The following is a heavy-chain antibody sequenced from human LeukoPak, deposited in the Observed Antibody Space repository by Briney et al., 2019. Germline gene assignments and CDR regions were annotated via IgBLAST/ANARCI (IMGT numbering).Heavy chain of an antibody. D-gene: IGHD3-22*01. J-gene: IGHJ4*02. CDR3: AKENGYYYKGFDY. CDR1: GITFNSYA. CDR2: FSGSGGST. Sequence: GGSLRLSCAASGITFNSYAMTWVRQAPGKGLEWVSHFSGSGGSTSYADSVKGRFTISRDNSKNTLYLQMNSLRVEDTAVYYCAKENGYYYKGFDYWGQGTLVTVSS. V-gene: IGHV3-23*01.